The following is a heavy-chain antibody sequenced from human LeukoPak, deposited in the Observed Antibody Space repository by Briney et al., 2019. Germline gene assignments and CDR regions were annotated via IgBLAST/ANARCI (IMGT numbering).Heavy chain of an antibody. V-gene: IGHV4-38-2*02. D-gene: IGHD3-22*01. J-gene: IGHJ3*02. CDR1: GYSISSGYY. CDR3: AREADYYDSSGYYGDAFDI. Sequence: PSETLSLTCAVSGYSISSGYYWGWIRQPPGKGLEWIGSIYHSGSTNYNPSLKSRVTISVDTSKNQFSLKLSSVTAADTAVYYCAREADYYDSSGYYGDAFDIWGQGTMVTVSS. CDR2: IYHSGST.